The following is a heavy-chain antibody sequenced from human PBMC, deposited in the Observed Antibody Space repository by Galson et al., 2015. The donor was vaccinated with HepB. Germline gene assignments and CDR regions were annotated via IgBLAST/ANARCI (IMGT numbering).Heavy chain of an antibody. V-gene: IGHV3-7*01. CDR1: GFYFDDSW. CDR3: GTTRLGDH. D-gene: IGHD1-1*01. J-gene: IGHJ4*02. Sequence: SLRLSCAASGFYFDDSWMSWARQAPGKGLEWVASIKGDGSERNYVGSVRGRFTISRDNGKSSVALHMDNLRFDDTAIYDCGTTRLGDHWGPGTLVSVSS. CDR2: IKGDGSER.